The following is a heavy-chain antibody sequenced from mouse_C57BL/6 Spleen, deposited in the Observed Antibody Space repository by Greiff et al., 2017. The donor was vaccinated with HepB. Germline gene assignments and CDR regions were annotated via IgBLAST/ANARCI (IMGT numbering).Heavy chain of an antibody. CDR2: INYDGSST. J-gene: IGHJ2*01. Sequence: EVMLVESEGGLVQPGSSMKLSCTASGFTFSDYYMAWVRQVPEKGLEWVANINYDGSSTYYLDSLKSRFIISRDNAKNILYLQMSSLKSEDTATYYCARDCLYDGYSLFDYWGQGTTLTVSS. V-gene: IGHV5-16*01. CDR1: GFTFSDYY. D-gene: IGHD2-3*01. CDR3: ARDCLYDGYSLFDY.